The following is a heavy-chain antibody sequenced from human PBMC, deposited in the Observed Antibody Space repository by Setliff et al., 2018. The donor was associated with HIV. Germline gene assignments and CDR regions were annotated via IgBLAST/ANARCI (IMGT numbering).Heavy chain of an antibody. D-gene: IGHD2-15*01. J-gene: IGHJ5*02. CDR1: GYPFTGYY. Sequence: ASVKVSCKASGYPFTGYYTHWVRQAPGQGLEWMGWINSNSGGTNYAQRFQGRVTVTRDTSISTAYLELSSLTSDDTAVYYCARVLAGLNWFDPWGQGTLVTVSS. CDR3: ARVLAGLNWFDP. V-gene: IGHV1-2*02. CDR2: INSNSGGT.